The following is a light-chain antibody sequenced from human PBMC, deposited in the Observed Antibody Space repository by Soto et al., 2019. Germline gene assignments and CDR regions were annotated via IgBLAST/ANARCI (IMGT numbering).Light chain of an antibody. J-gene: IGKJ4*01. CDR2: AAS. CDR1: QSISSY. V-gene: IGKV1-39*01. Sequence: DIQMTQSPSSLSASVGDRVTITCRASQSISSYLNWYQQKPGKAPKLLIYAASSLQSGVPSRFSGSGSGTDFTLTISSLQPEDFATYSGQQSYSTLLTFGGGTKVEIK. CDR3: QQSYSTLLT.